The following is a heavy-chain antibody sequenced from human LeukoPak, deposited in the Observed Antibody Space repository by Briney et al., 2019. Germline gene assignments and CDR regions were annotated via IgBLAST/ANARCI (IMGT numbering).Heavy chain of an antibody. J-gene: IGHJ4*02. CDR1: GFTFSSYE. CDR2: ISSSGSTM. CDR3: ARDGGIAVAAEVYFDY. V-gene: IGHV3-48*03. Sequence: GGSLRLSCAASGFTFSSYEMNWVRQAPGKGLEWVSYISSSGSTMYYADSVKGRFTISRDNAKNSLCLQMNSLRAEDAAVYYCARDGGIAVAAEVYFDYWGQGTLVTVSS. D-gene: IGHD6-19*01.